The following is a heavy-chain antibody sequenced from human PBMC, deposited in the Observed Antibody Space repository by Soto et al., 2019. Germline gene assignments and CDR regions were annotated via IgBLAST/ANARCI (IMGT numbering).Heavy chain of an antibody. J-gene: IGHJ4*02. Sequence: ASVKVSCKASGYTFTDSYLHWVRQAPGQGLEWMGWINPNSGDTHYAQKFQGRVTLTRDTSISTAYMELSRLRSDDTAMYYCARGDYSDYLEINDYWGQGTLVTVSS. CDR3: ARGDYSDYLEINDY. CDR1: GYTFTDSY. D-gene: IGHD4-17*01. V-gene: IGHV1-2*02. CDR2: INPNSGDT.